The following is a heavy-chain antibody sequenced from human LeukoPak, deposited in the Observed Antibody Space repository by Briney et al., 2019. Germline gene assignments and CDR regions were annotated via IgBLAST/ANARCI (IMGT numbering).Heavy chain of an antibody. CDR3: ARRTGDSYYFDY. CDR2: ISSSGSTI. Sequence: GGSLRLSCAASGFTFSDYYMSWIRRAPGKGLEGVSYISSSGSTIYYADSVKGRFTISRDNAKNSLYLQMNSLRAEDTAVYYCARRTGDSYYFDYWGQGTLVTVSS. CDR1: GFTFSDYY. J-gene: IGHJ4*02. D-gene: IGHD1-26*01. V-gene: IGHV3-11*01.